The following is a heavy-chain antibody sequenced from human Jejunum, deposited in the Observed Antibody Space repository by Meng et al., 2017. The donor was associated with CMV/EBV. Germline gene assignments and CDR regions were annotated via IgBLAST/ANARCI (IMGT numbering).Heavy chain of an antibody. CDR3: MMYQNWGETDF. D-gene: IGHD2-8*01. CDR2: IVPIFGTS. J-gene: IGHJ4*02. Sequence: CKPSGGSFNRFTIFWVRHAPGQGLQSLGGIVPIFGTSHYAQNFQGRVTITTDESTSTVYMELNSLRSDDTALYYCMMYQNWGETDFWGQGTLVTVSS. V-gene: IGHV1-69*05. CDR1: GGSFNRFT.